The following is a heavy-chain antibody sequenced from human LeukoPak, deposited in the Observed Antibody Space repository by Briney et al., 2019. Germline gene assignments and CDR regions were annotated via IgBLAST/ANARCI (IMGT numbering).Heavy chain of an antibody. CDR3: AKGHANYYDSSGYVGWWHYFDY. V-gene: IGHV3-30*02. D-gene: IGHD3-22*01. J-gene: IGHJ4*02. CDR2: IRYDGSNK. CDR1: GFTFSSYG. Sequence: GGSLRLSCAASGFTFSSYGMHWVRQAPGKGLEWVAFIRYDGSNKYYADSVKGRFTISRDNSKNTLYLQMNSLRAEDTAVYYCAKGHANYYDSSGYVGWWHYFDYWGQGTLVTVSS.